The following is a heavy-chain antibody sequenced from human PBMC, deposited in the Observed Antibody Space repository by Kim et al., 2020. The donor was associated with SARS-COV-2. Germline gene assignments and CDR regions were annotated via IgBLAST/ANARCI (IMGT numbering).Heavy chain of an antibody. V-gene: IGHV4-59*01. CDR2: IYYSGNT. CDR1: GGSISGYH. CDR3: ARGTYDYVWGIYRFVY. J-gene: IGHJ4*02. D-gene: IGHD3-16*02. Sequence: SETLSLTCTVSGGSISGYHWSWIRQSPGRGLEWIGYIYYSGNTNYRSSLKSRVTISIDTSKNQFSLKQRSVTAADTAVYYCARGTYDYVWGIYRFVYWGQGTLVTVSS.